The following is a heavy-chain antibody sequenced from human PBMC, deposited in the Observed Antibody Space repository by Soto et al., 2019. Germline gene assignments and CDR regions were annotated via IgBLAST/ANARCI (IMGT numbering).Heavy chain of an antibody. CDR2: IKTDGSEK. CDR3: ASSHSHYHANRLPTYYFDY. Sequence: PGGSLRLSCEASGFTFSSYWMGWVRQAPGTGLQWVATIKTDGSEKYYVDSVTGRFTISRDNDKNSLYLQLNTLRAEDTAVYYCASSHSHYHANRLPTYYFDYWGQGTLVTVSS. J-gene: IGHJ4*02. D-gene: IGHD1-26*01. CDR1: GFTFSSYW. V-gene: IGHV3-7*05.